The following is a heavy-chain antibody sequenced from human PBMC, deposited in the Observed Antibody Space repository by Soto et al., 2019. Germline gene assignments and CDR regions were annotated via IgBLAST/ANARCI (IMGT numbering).Heavy chain of an antibody. D-gene: IGHD2-15*01. CDR3: GRAVAATRTRGIFDY. V-gene: IGHV3-30*03. CDR1: GFTFSSYG. Sequence: QVQLVESGGGVVQPGRSLRLSCAASGFTFSSYGMHWVRQAPGKGLEWVAVISYDGSNKYYADSVKGRFTFSRDNSKNTLYLQMNSLRADDTDVYYCGRAVAATRTRGIFDYWGQGTLVTVSS. CDR2: ISYDGSNK. J-gene: IGHJ4*02.